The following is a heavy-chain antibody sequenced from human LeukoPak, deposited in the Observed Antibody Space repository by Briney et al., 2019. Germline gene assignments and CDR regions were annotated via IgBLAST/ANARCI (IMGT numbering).Heavy chain of an antibody. CDR1: GGSISSSSYY. Sequence: SETLSLTCTVSGGSISSSSYYWGWIRQPPGKGLEWIGSIYYSGSTYYNPSLKSRVAISVDTSKNQISLKLTSLTAADTAVYYCARHPLVGANFDYWGQGSLVTVSS. CDR2: IYYSGST. J-gene: IGHJ4*02. CDR3: ARHPLVGANFDY. D-gene: IGHD1-26*01. V-gene: IGHV4-39*07.